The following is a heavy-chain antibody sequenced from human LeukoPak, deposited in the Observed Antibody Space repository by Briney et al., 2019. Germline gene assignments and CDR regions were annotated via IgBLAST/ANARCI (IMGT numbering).Heavy chain of an antibody. V-gene: IGHV1-69*05. D-gene: IGHD5-12*01. Sequence: SVKVSCKASGGTFSSYAISWVRQAPGQGLEWMGRIIPIFGTANYAQKFQGRVTITTDESTSTAYMELSSLRSEDTAVYYCACDNSGYDYLLDYWGQGTLVTVSS. J-gene: IGHJ4*02. CDR2: IIPIFGTA. CDR1: GGTFSSYA. CDR3: ACDNSGYDYLLDY.